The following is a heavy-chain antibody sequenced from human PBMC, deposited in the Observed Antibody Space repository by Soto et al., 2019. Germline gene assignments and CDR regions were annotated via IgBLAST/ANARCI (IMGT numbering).Heavy chain of an antibody. CDR1: GGSFSCYY. J-gene: IGHJ6*02. CDR2: INHSGST. CDR3: ARXLGVSSSWYLYYYGMDV. V-gene: IGHV4-34*01. Sequence: SETLSLTCAVYGGSFSCYYWSWIRQPPGKGLEWIGEINHSGSTNYNPSLKSRVTISVDTSKNQFSLKLSSVTAADTAVYYCARXLGVSSSWYLYYYGMDVWGQGTTVTVSS. D-gene: IGHD6-13*01.